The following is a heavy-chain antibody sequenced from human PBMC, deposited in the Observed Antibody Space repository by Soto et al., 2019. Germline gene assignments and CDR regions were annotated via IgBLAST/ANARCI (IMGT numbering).Heavy chain of an antibody. CDR3: AHSALQTGDFDY. Sequence: QITLKESGPTLVKPTQTLTLTCTFSGFSLSTSGVSVGWIRQPPGKALEWLALIYWDNDKRYSPSLKSRLTITTDTSNNPVVLTMTNRDPRVTATYYCAHSALQTGDFDYWGEGTLVTVSS. V-gene: IGHV2-5*02. J-gene: IGHJ4*02. CDR1: GFSLSTSGVS. CDR2: IYWDNDK. D-gene: IGHD1-26*01.